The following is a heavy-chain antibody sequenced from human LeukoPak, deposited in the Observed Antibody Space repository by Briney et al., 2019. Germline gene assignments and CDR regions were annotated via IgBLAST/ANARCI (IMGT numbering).Heavy chain of an antibody. Sequence: GGSLRLSCAASGFTFSSYGMHWVRQAPGKGLEWVAVIWYDGSNKYYADSVKGRFTISRDNSKNTLYLQMNSLRAEDTAVYYCARVLRGGIGGGPDYWGQGTLVTVSS. CDR3: ARVLRGGIGGGPDY. CDR2: IWYDGSNK. CDR1: GFTFSSYG. V-gene: IGHV3-33*01. D-gene: IGHD3-16*01. J-gene: IGHJ4*02.